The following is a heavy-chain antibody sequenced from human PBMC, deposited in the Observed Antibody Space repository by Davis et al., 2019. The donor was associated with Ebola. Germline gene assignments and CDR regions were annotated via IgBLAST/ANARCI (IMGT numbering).Heavy chain of an antibody. D-gene: IGHD4-23*01. CDR2: IRSKANSYAT. V-gene: IGHV3-73*01. Sequence: GGSLRLSCAASGFTFSGSAMHWVRQASRKGLAWVGRIRSKANSYATAYAASVKGRFTISRDDSKNTAYLQMNSLKTEDTAVYYCSVSNSVDYLGQGTLVTVSS. J-gene: IGHJ4*02. CDR3: SVSNSVDY. CDR1: GFTFSGSA.